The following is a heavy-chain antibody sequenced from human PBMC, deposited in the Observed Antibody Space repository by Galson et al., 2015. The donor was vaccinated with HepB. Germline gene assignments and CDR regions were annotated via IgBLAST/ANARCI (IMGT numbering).Heavy chain of an antibody. J-gene: IGHJ6*02. Sequence: CAISGDSVSSNSAAWNWIRQSPSRGLEWLGRTYYRSKWYNDYAVSVKSRITINPDTSKNQFSLQLNSVTPEDTAVYYCARHEYGDFSYYYYGMDVWGQGTLVTVSS. CDR1: GDSVSSNSAA. CDR2: TYYRSKWYN. D-gene: IGHD4-17*01. CDR3: ARHEYGDFSYYYYGMDV. V-gene: IGHV6-1*01.